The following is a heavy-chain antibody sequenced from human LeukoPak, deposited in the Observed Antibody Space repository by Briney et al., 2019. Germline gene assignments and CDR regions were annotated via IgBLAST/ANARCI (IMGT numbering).Heavy chain of an antibody. CDR2: ISAYNGNT. Sequence: GASVKVSCKASGYTFTSYGISWVRQAPGQGLEWMGRISAYNGNTNYAQKLQGRVTMTTDTSTSTAYMELRSLRSDDTAVYYCASARGSYNWNYHWFDPWGQGTLVTVSS. J-gene: IGHJ5*02. CDR1: GYTFTSYG. CDR3: ASARGSYNWNYHWFDP. V-gene: IGHV1-18*01. D-gene: IGHD1-7*01.